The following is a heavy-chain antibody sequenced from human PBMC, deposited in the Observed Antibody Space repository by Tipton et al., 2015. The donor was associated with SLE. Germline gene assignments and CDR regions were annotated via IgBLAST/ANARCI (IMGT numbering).Heavy chain of an antibody. J-gene: IGHJ4*02. CDR3: ARDGDIVVVVAATLFDY. Sequence: QLVQSGAEVKKPGASVKVSCKTSGYTFTGNYIHWVRQAPGQGLEWMGWINPNTGDTNYARELQGWVTMTGDTSISTVYMELRSLRSDDTAVYYCARDGDIVVVVAATLFDYWGQGTLVTVSS. CDR2: INPNTGDT. D-gene: IGHD2-15*01. CDR1: GYTFTGNY. V-gene: IGHV1-2*04.